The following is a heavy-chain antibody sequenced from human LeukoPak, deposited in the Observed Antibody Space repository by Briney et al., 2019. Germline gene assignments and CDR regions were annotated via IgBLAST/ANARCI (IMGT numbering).Heavy chain of an antibody. V-gene: IGHV3-20*04. CDR1: VLTLEDFG. Sequence: PWGSLRLSCVASVLTLEDFGMRWVRQAPGKGLEWGSGINWNGGTTTYADSVKGRFTISRDNAKNSLYLQMNSLRVEDTAFYYCAKGAGSSSWFGAFDIWGQGTIVTVSS. CDR3: AKGAGSSSWFGAFDI. J-gene: IGHJ3*02. D-gene: IGHD6-13*01. CDR2: INWNGGTT.